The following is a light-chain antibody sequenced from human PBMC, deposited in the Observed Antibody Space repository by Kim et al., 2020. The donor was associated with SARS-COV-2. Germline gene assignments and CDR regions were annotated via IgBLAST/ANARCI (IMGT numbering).Light chain of an antibody. Sequence: VSPGQTASITCSGEKLGDKYACWYQQKPGQSPVLVIYQDSKRPSGIPARFSGSNSGNTATLTISGTQAMDEADYYCQAWDSSTHVFGTGTKVTVL. CDR2: QDS. CDR1: KLGDKY. V-gene: IGLV3-1*01. CDR3: QAWDSSTHV. J-gene: IGLJ1*01.